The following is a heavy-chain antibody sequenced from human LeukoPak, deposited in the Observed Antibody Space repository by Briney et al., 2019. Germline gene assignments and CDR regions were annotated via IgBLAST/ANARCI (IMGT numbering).Heavy chain of an antibody. CDR1: SGSISSYY. CDR3: ARRIYGSGWD. J-gene: IGHJ4*03. D-gene: IGHD6-19*01. CDR2: IYYSGST. V-gene: IGHV4-59*08. Sequence: SETLSLTCTVSSGSISSYYWSWIRQPPGKGLEWIGYIYYSGSTNYNPSLKSRVTISLDTSKNQFSLKLTSVTAADTAVYYCARRIYGSGWDWGHGTLITVSS.